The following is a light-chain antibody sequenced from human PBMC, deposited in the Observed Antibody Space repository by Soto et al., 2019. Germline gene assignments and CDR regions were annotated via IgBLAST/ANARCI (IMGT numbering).Light chain of an antibody. Sequence: QSALTQPASVSGSPGQSITISCSGTSSDVGDYYYVSWYQRHPGKAPKLLIYGVTDRPSGVSHRFSGSRSDSTASLTISGLQAEDEADYYCSSYTSSSTLIFGGGTKLTVL. V-gene: IGLV2-14*01. CDR2: GVT. CDR3: SSYTSSSTLI. J-gene: IGLJ2*01. CDR1: SSDVGDYYY.